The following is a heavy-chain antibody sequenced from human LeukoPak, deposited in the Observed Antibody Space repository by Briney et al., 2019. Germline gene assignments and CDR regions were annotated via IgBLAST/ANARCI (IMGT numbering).Heavy chain of an antibody. V-gene: IGHV4-4*07. Sequence: SETLSLTCTVSGRSISGLYWGWIRQPAGKGLEWIGRIYTGGGTNYNPSLKSRVSMSVDTSKNQFSLKLNSVTAADTAVYFCARDVGFTKYWGQGTLVTVS. CDR1: GRSISGLY. CDR3: ARDVGFTKY. D-gene: IGHD1-26*01. CDR2: IYTGGGT. J-gene: IGHJ4*02.